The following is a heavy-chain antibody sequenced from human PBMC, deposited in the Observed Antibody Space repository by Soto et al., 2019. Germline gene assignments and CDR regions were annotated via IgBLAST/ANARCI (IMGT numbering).Heavy chain of an antibody. CDR1: GGSISSSSYY. V-gene: IGHV4-39*01. D-gene: IGHD4-17*01. Sequence: QLQLQESGPGLVKPSETLSLTCTVSGGSISSSSYYWGWIRQPPGKGLEWIGSIYYSGSTYSNPSLKSRVTISVDTSKNQFSLKLSSVTAADTAVYYCARRGGDYAADYWGQGTLVTVSS. CDR3: ARRGGDYAADY. CDR2: IYYSGST. J-gene: IGHJ4*02.